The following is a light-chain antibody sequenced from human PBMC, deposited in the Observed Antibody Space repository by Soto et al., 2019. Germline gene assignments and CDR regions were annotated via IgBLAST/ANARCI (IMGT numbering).Light chain of an antibody. V-gene: IGKV1-5*01. CDR1: ESISNW. Sequence: DIQITQAPCTLSASVGYRDTITCRASESISNWLAWYQQKPGKAPKFLIYDASSLESGVPSRFSGSGSGTEFTLTISSLKPDDFATYYCQQYNSYWTFGQGTKVDIK. J-gene: IGKJ1*01. CDR2: DAS. CDR3: QQYNSYWT.